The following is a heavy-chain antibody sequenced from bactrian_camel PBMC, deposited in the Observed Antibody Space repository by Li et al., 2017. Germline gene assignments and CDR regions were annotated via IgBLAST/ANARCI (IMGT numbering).Heavy chain of an antibody. CDR3: AARGPYCYTKLSVRDFTY. J-gene: IGHJ6*01. Sequence: HVQLVESGGESVQAGGSLRLSCVASGATQDIGCMGWFRQTPRKEREGVAAIERAGNTAYADSLKARFANSRDNAKSTLYLQMNSLKPEDTAMYYCAARGPYCYTKLSVRDFTYWGQGTQVTVS. CDR1: GATQDIGC. D-gene: IGHD2*01. V-gene: IGHV3S55*01. CDR2: IERAGNT.